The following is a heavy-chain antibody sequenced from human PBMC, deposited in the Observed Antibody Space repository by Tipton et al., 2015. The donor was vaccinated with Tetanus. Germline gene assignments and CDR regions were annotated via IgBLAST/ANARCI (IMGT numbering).Heavy chain of an antibody. D-gene: IGHD6-13*01. CDR3: ARDGAFSRSWYSFDR. J-gene: IGHJ4*01. V-gene: IGHV1-69*01. CDR1: GGAFDSYT. Sequence: QLVQSGAEVKKPGSSVKVSCEASGGAFDSYTINWVRQAPGQGLEWMGGVIPVFGTTTYARKFEGGVTITADVASTPAYMELSSLPSDDTAIYYCARDGAFSRSWYSFDRWGQGTLVTVSS. CDR2: VIPVFGTT.